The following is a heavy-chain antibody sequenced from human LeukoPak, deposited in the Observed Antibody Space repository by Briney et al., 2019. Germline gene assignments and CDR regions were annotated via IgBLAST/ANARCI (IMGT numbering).Heavy chain of an antibody. CDR2: IYHSGST. CDR1: GYSISSGYY. CDR3: ARVNARGVTWFDY. Sequence: SETLSLTCTVSGYSISSGYYWGWIRQPPGKGLEWIGSIYHSGSTYYNPSLKSRVTISVDTSKNQFSLKLSSVTAADTAVYYCARVNARGVTWFDYWGQGTLVTVSS. D-gene: IGHD3-10*01. V-gene: IGHV4-38-2*02. J-gene: IGHJ4*02.